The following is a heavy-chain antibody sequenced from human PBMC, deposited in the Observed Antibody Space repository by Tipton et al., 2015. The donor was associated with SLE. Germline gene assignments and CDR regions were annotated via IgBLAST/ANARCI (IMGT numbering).Heavy chain of an antibody. CDR3: ARGGGSYYDY. Sequence: TLSLTCSVSGGSIIVYFWSWIRQAPGKGPEWIGHMSDSGDTNYNPSLKGRVTISVDTSRSQISLRLNSVTAADTAIYYCARGGGSYYDYWGQGTLVTVSS. CDR1: GGSIIVYF. V-gene: IGHV4-59*01. J-gene: IGHJ4*02. CDR2: MSDSGDT. D-gene: IGHD1-26*01.